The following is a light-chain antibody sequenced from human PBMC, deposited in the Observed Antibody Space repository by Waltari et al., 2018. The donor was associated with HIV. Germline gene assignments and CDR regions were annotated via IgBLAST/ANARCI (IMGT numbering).Light chain of an antibody. CDR2: DAS. CDR3: LQYGSSWYT. CDR1: QSVTRNF. J-gene: IGKJ2*01. V-gene: IGKV3-20*01. Sequence: DIVLTQSPGTLSLSPGDRATLSCRASQSVTRNFLAWYQQKRGQAPRLLIYDASTRATGIPDRFSGGGSGTDFTLTISRLEPEDFAVYYCLQYGSSWYTFGQGTNLDI.